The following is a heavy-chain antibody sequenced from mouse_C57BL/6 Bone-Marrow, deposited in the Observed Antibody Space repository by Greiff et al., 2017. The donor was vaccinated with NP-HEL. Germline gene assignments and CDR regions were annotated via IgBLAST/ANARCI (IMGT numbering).Heavy chain of an antibody. Sequence: EVQLVESGAELVRPGASVKLSCTASGFNIKDYYMHWVKQRPEQGLEWIGRIDPEDGDTEYAPKFQGKATMTADTSSNTAYLPLSSLTSEDTAVYYCTTEDYPYYYAMDYWGQGTSVTVSS. CDR1: GFNIKDYY. V-gene: IGHV14-1*01. J-gene: IGHJ4*01. CDR3: TTEDYPYYYAMDY. CDR2: IDPEDGDT. D-gene: IGHD2-4*01.